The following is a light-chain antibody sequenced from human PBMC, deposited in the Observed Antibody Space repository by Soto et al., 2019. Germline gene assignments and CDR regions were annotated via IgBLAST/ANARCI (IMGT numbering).Light chain of an antibody. Sequence: DIQMTQSPSTLSASVWDTVTITCRASQRISGWLAWHQQKPGKAPKLLIYDASALKRGVPPRFSGSGSGTEFTLTISSLQPDDFATYXXXXXXXFSVTFGQGTKVDIK. CDR1: QRISGW. CDR2: DAS. CDR3: XXXXXFSVT. J-gene: IGKJ1*01. V-gene: IGKV1-5*01.